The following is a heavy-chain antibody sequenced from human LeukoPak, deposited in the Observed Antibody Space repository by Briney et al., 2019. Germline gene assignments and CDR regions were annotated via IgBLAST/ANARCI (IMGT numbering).Heavy chain of an antibody. CDR1: GDSISTSKSY. D-gene: IGHD3-16*02. CDR3: ARTLSYYDYVWGSYRYYYYYMDV. CDR2: IYYTGNT. J-gene: IGHJ6*03. Sequence: PSDTLSLTCTVSGDSISTSKSYWGWIRQPPLKGLEWIGSIYYTGNTYYNASLKSRVTISVDTSKNQFSLKLSSVTAADTAVYYCARTLSYYDYVWGSYRYYYYYMDVWGKGTTVTVSS. V-gene: IGHV4-39*07.